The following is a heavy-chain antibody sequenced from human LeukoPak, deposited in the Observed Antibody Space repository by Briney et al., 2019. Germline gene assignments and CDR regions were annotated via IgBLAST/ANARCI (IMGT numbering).Heavy chain of an antibody. CDR2: IRHDESEI. D-gene: IGHD1-26*01. Sequence: GGSLRLSCAASGFTFTNYWMSWVRQPPGKGLEWVANIRHDESEIYYVDSVKGRFTISRDNAKDSLFLQMNSLRAEDTAVYYCAKGPLSGSYGTFDIWGQGTMVTVSS. J-gene: IGHJ3*02. CDR1: GFTFTNYW. V-gene: IGHV3-7*01. CDR3: AKGPLSGSYGTFDI.